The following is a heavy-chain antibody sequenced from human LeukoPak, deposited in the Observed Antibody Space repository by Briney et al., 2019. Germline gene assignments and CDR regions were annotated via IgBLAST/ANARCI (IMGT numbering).Heavy chain of an antibody. CDR3: ARAGYSYGYGYYYMDV. J-gene: IGHJ6*03. D-gene: IGHD5-18*01. CDR2: INHSGST. CDR1: GGSFSGYY. V-gene: IGHV4-34*01. Sequence: SETLSLTCAVYGGSFSGYYWSWIRQPPGKGLEWIGEINHSGSTNYNLSLKSRVTISVDTSKNQFSLKLSSVTAADTAVYYCARAGYSYGYGYYYMDVWGKGTTVTVSS.